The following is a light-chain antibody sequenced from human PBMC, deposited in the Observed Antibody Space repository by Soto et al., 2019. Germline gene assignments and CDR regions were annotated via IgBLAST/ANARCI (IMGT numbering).Light chain of an antibody. V-gene: IGKV3-15*01. Sequence: EIVMTQSPAALSVSPGERATLSCRASQSVSSNLAWYQQKPGQAPRLLIYGASTRATGIPARFSGSGSGTEFTLTISSLQSEDFAVYYCQKYLSALWTFGQGTKVEIK. J-gene: IGKJ1*01. CDR2: GAS. CDR1: QSVSSN. CDR3: QKYLSALWT.